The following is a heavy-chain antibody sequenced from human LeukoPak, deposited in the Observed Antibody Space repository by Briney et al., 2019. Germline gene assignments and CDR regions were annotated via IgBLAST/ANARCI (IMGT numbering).Heavy chain of an antibody. CDR1: GFSLSNTAVG. CDR2: IHWDDDK. D-gene: IGHD3-22*01. J-gene: IGHJ3*01. V-gene: IGHV2-5*02. CDR3: ARTRSSGYYDAFDV. Sequence: ESGPTLVKPTQTLTLTCTFSGFSLSNTAVGVGWIRQPPGTALEWLAVIHWDDDKRFSRSLKNRLTITKDTAKNQVVLTLNNMDPVDTGTYYCARTRSSGYYDAFDVWGQGTMVIVSS.